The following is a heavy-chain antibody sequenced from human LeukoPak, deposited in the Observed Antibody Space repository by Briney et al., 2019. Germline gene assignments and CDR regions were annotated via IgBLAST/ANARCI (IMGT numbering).Heavy chain of an antibody. CDR3: ARDAYDSSGYYGWRAFDI. V-gene: IGHV3-21*01. D-gene: IGHD3-22*01. J-gene: IGHJ3*02. CDR2: ISSSSSYI. CDR1: GFTFSSYG. Sequence: GGTLRLSCAASGFTFSSYGMSWVRQAPGKGLEWVSSISSSSSYIYYADSVKGRFTISRDNAKNSLYLQMNSLRAEDTAVYYCARDAYDSSGYYGWRAFDIWGQGTMVTVSS.